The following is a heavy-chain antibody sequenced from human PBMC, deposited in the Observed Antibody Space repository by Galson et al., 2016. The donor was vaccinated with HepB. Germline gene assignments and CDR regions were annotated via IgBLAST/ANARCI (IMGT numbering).Heavy chain of an antibody. CDR3: STYHR. Sequence: SLRLSCAASGFSFSGSAMYWVRQASGKGLEWVGHIRSKTNNYARIYAASVKGRFTISRDDSKNTVYLQMNSLKTEDTDIYYCSTYHRWGQGTLVTVSS. CDR1: GFSFSGSA. CDR2: IRSKTNNYAR. D-gene: IGHD2-2*01. V-gene: IGHV3-73*01. J-gene: IGHJ4*02.